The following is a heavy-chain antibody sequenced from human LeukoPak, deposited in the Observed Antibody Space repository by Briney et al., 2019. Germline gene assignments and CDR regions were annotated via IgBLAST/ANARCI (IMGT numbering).Heavy chain of an antibody. D-gene: IGHD6-25*01. CDR2: ISDSGART. CDR1: GFTFSSYA. Sequence: GGSLRLSCAASGFTFSSYAMTWVRQAPGKGLEWVSTISDSGARTNYADSAKGRFTISRDNSMQMNSLRADDTAVYYCASDYFLDYWGQGTLVTVSS. V-gene: IGHV3-23*01. CDR3: ASDYFLDY. J-gene: IGHJ4*02.